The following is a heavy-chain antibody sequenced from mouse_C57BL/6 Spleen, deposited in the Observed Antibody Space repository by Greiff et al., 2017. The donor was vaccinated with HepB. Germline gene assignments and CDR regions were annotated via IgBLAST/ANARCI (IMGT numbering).Heavy chain of an antibody. CDR3: ARRQLRLPYAMDY. CDR2: IYPRSGNT. J-gene: IGHJ4*01. Sequence: VKLMESGAELARPGASVKLSCKASGYTFTSYGISWVKQRTGQGLEWIGEIYPRSGNTYYNEKFKGKATLTADKSSSTAYMELRSLTSEDSAVYFCARRQLRLPYAMDYWGQGTSVTVSS. V-gene: IGHV1-81*01. D-gene: IGHD3-2*02. CDR1: GYTFTSYG.